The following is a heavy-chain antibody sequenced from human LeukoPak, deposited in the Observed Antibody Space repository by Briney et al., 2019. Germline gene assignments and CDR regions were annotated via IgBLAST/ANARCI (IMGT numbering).Heavy chain of an antibody. CDR1: GGSISSYY. V-gene: IGHV4-59*08. CDR3: ARSGEIEYYYYYYMDV. J-gene: IGHJ6*03. Sequence: PSETLSLTCTVSGGSISSYYWSWIRQPPGKGLEWIGYIYYSGSTNYNPSLKSRVTISVDTSKNQFSLKLSSVTAADTAVYYCARSGEIEYYYYYYMDVWGKGTTVTVSS. D-gene: IGHD3-10*01. CDR2: IYYSGST.